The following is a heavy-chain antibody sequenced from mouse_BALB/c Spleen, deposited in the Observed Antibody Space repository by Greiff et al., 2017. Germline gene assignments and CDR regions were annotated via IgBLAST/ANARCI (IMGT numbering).Heavy chain of an antibody. CDR3: ARDRSSGYEGWFAY. V-gene: IGHV5-4*02. CDR1: GFTFSDYY. D-gene: IGHD3-1*01. CDR2: ISDGGSYT. Sequence: DVMLVESGGGLVKPGGSLKLSCAASGFTFSDYYMYWVRQTPEKRLEWVATISDGGSYTYYPDSVKGRFTISRDNAKNNLYLQMSSLKSEDTAMYYCARDRSSGYEGWFAYWGQGTLFTVSA. J-gene: IGHJ3*01.